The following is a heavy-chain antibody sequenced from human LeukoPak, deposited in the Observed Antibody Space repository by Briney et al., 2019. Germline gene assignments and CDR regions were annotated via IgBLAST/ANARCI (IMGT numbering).Heavy chain of an antibody. V-gene: IGHV4-59*12. CDR3: ARGPYYYDSSGYYPRYYYYYMDV. CDR1: GASISSSF. Sequence: PSETLSLTCTVSGASISSSFWTWIRQSPGKGLEWLAYIYYTGSTNLNPSLKSRLTISVDTSKNQFSLKLSSATAADTAVYYCARGPYYYDSSGYYPRYYYYYMDVWGKGTTVTVSS. D-gene: IGHD3-22*01. J-gene: IGHJ6*03. CDR2: IYYTGST.